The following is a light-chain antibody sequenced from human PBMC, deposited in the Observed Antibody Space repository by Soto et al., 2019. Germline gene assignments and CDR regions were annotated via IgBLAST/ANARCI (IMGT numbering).Light chain of an antibody. CDR3: QQYNNWLT. CDR1: ESVSSN. V-gene: IGKV3-15*01. J-gene: IGKJ4*01. Sequence: EIGMTQSPATLSVSPGERATLSCRASESVSSNLAWYQQKPGQAPRLLIYGASTRATGIPARLSGSGSGTEFTLTISSLQSEDFALYYCQQYNNWLTFGGGTKVEIK. CDR2: GAS.